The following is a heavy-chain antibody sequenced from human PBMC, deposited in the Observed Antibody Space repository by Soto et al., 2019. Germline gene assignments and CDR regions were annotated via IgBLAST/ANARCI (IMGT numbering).Heavy chain of an antibody. Sequence: KPSETLSLTCTVSGGSISSGGYYWSWIRQHPGKGLEWIGRIYNNGYANYSTSLKSRVTMSVDTSKNQFSLKMYSVTAADTAVYYCARVAGANFDYWGPGTMVTVYS. CDR3: ARVAGANFDY. D-gene: IGHD6-19*01. V-gene: IGHV4-61*08. CDR2: IYNNGYA. CDR1: GGSISSGGYY. J-gene: IGHJ4*02.